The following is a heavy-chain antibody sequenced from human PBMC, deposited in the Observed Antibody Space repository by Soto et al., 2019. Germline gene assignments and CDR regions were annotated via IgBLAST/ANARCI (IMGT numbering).Heavy chain of an antibody. CDR1: GFTFSSDG. J-gene: IGHJ4*02. CDR3: AKDRDYYDSSGYYLLDY. V-gene: IGHV3-30*18. Sequence: QVQLVESGGGVVQPGRSLRLSCAASGFTFSSDGMHWVRQAPGKGLEWVAVISYDGSNKYYADSVKGRLTISRDNSKNTLYLQMNSLSAEDTAVYYCAKDRDYYDSSGYYLLDYCGQGTLVTVFS. CDR2: ISYDGSNK. D-gene: IGHD3-22*01.